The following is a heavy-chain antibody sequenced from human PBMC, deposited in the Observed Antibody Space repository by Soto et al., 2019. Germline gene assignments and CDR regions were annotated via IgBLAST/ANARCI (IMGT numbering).Heavy chain of an antibody. CDR1: GFTVSTNY. D-gene: IGHD4-17*01. CDR3: ARLKGYGDYGHDAFDI. Sequence: EVQLVESGGDLVQPGGSLRLSCAASGFTVSTNYMSWVRQAPGKGLGWVSVLYTGGTSYYADSVKGRFTISRDNSKNTLYLQMNSLRAEDTAVYYCARLKGYGDYGHDAFDIWGQGTMVTVSS. V-gene: IGHV3-66*01. J-gene: IGHJ3*02. CDR2: LYTGGTS.